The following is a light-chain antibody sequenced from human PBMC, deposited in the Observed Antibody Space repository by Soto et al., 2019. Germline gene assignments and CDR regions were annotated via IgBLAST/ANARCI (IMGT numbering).Light chain of an antibody. CDR1: QSVSSN. CDR3: HQRSNWPPT. CDR2: DAS. V-gene: IGKV3-11*01. Sequence: EIVLTQSPNTLSLSPGERATLSCRASQSVSSNLAWYQQKPGQAPRLLIYDASNRATGIPARFSGSGSGTDFTLTISSLQPEDFAVYYCHQRSNWPPTFGGGTKVDIK. J-gene: IGKJ4*01.